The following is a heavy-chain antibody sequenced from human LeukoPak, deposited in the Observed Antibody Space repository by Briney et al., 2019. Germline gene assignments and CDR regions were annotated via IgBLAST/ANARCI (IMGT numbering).Heavy chain of an antibody. CDR1: GGSISSGSYY. CDR3: ARHVRVAVAGPNSFDY. D-gene: IGHD6-19*01. Sequence: PSETLSLTCTVSGGSISSGSYYWSWIRQPAGTGLEWIGRIYTSGSTNYNPSLKSRVTISVDTSKNQFSLKLSSVTAADTAVYSCARHVRVAVAGPNSFDYWGQGTLVTVSS. J-gene: IGHJ4*02. V-gene: IGHV4-61*02. CDR2: IYTSGST.